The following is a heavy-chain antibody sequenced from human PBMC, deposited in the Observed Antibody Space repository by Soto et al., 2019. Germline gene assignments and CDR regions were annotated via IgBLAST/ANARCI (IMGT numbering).Heavy chain of an antibody. J-gene: IGHJ3*02. V-gene: IGHV3-15*07. D-gene: IGHD1-26*01. CDR3: TTERASGLVGANHAIDI. CDR2: IKSKTDGGTT. Sequence: GGSLRLSCAASGFTFSNAWMNWVRQAPGKGLEWVGRIKSKTDGGTTDYAAPVKGRFTISRDDSKNTLYLQMNSLKTEDTAVYYCTTERASGLVGANHAIDIWGQGTMVTVSS. CDR1: GFTFSNAW.